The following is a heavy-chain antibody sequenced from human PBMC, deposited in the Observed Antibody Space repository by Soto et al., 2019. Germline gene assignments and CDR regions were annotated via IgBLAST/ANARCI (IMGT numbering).Heavy chain of an antibody. D-gene: IGHD2-15*01. CDR3: ARGYFVPATSELLSNWFDP. Sequence: PSETLSLTCAVYCGSFSGYYWSWIRQPPGKGLEWIGEINHSGSTNYNPSLKSRVTISVDTSKNQFPLKLSSVTAADTAVYYCARGYFVPATSELLSNWFDPWGQGTLVTVSS. V-gene: IGHV4-34*01. CDR1: CGSFSGYY. J-gene: IGHJ5*02. CDR2: INHSGST.